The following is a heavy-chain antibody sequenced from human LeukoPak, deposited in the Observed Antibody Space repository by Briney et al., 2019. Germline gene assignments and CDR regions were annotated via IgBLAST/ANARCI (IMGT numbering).Heavy chain of an antibody. CDR3: ARDYYGSGSFYTFFDY. D-gene: IGHD3-10*01. Sequence: GEPLKISSKGSGSRFTNNWIVGLRQMPGKGLEWMGIIYHGDSDTRYSPSFQAEITIPADKSINTPYLQWSSLQASDTAMYYCARDYYGSGSFYTFFDYWGQGTLVTVSS. V-gene: IGHV5-51*01. J-gene: IGHJ4*02. CDR1: GSRFTNNW. CDR2: IYHGDSDT.